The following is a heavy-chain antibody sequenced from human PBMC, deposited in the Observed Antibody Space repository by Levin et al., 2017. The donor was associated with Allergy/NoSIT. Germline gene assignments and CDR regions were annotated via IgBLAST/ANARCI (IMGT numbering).Heavy chain of an antibody. J-gene: IGHJ4*02. CDR1: GFTFNDHV. Sequence: QAGGSLRLSCVASGFTFNDHVMTWVRQTPGKGLEWVSGLSASGVTTYYADSVKGRFTISRDNSKRTVYLDMNNLRVADTAVYFCAKVRWIDGKVFDYWGQGTLVTVSS. CDR2: LSASGVTT. CDR3: AKVRWIDGKVFDY. V-gene: IGHV3-23*01. D-gene: IGHD3-10*01.